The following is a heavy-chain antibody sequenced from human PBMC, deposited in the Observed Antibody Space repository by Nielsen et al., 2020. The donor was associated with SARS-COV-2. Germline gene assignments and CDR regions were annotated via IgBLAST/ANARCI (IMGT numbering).Heavy chain of an antibody. Sequence: ASVKVSCKASGYTFTSYGISWVRQAPGQGLEWMGWISAYNGNTNYAQKFQGRVTVTADKSTSTAYMELSSLRSEDTAVYYCARDRAYYYDSSGYYYQAFDIWGQGTMVTVSS. J-gene: IGHJ3*02. CDR3: ARDRAYYYDSSGYYYQAFDI. CDR1: GYTFTSYG. CDR2: ISAYNGNT. V-gene: IGHV1-18*04. D-gene: IGHD3-22*01.